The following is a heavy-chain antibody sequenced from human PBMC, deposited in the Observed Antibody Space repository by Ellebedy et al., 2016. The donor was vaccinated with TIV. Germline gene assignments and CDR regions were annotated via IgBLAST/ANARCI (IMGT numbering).Heavy chain of an antibody. CDR2: IKEDGGEK. Sequence: GGSLRLSCAASGCSVSSSHMSWVRQAPGRGLEWLATIKEDGGEKYYVDSVKGRFTISRDNARNSLYLQMNSLRAEDTAVYYCARDWVHFDSWGQGTLVTVSS. J-gene: IGHJ4*02. V-gene: IGHV3-7*01. CDR3: ARDWVHFDS. D-gene: IGHD7-27*01. CDR1: GCSVSSSH.